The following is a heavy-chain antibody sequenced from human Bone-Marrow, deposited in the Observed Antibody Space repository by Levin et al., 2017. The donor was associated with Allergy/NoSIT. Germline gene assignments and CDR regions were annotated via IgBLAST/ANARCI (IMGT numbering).Heavy chain of an antibody. CDR2: IYYTGST. D-gene: IGHD2-15*01. J-gene: IGHJ5*02. CDR1: SGSISSSNYY. Sequence: SETLSLTCTVSSGSISSSNYYWAWIRQSPGKGLEWIGTIYYTGSTSYNPSLKSRVTISVDTSKNQFSLKLRSVTAADTAVYYCARSLSGRGWFDPWGQGTLVTVSS. CDR3: ARSLSGRGWFDP. V-gene: IGHV4-39*07.